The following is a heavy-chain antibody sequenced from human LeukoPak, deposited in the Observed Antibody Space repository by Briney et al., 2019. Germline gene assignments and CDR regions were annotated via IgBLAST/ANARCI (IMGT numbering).Heavy chain of an antibody. J-gene: IGHJ4*02. Sequence: SETLSLTCTVSGGSISGYCWTWIRQPPGEGLEWIGYIHNSGTSTYNLSLKSRVTISADTSKNQFSLKLNSMTTADPAVYYCTRGAGWLIDYWGQGSLVTVCS. CDR2: IHNSGTS. D-gene: IGHD3-16*01. CDR1: GGSISGYC. CDR3: TRGAGWLIDY. V-gene: IGHV4-59*01.